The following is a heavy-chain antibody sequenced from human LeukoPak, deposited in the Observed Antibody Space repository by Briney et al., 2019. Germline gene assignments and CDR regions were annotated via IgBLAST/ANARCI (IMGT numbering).Heavy chain of an antibody. CDR1: GLPIADFA. J-gene: IGHJ4*02. CDR3: AKESGKFDY. CDR2: ISGDGVST. V-gene: IGHV3-43*02. Sequence: GGSLRLSCVASGLPIADFAMHWVRQAPGKGLEWVSLISGDGVSTFYADSVKGRFSISRDNSKNSLYLEMNSLRTEVAAMYYCAKESGKFDYWGQGTLVAVSS.